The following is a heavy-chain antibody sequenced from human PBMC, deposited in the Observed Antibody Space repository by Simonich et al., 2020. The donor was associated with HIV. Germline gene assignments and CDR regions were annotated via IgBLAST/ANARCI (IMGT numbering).Heavy chain of an antibody. Sequence: QLQLVESGGGVVQHGRSRRLSFAASGFTFSSCGMHWVRQAQGKGVEGVGVIVYDGSNKDDADSVKGRFTISRDNSKNTLYLQMNSLRAEDTAVYYCARLTGSGYYYFDLWGRGTLVTVSS. V-gene: IGHV3-33*01. D-gene: IGHD7-27*01. CDR2: IVYDGSNK. J-gene: IGHJ2*01. CDR1: GFTFSSCG. CDR3: ARLTGSGYYYFDL.